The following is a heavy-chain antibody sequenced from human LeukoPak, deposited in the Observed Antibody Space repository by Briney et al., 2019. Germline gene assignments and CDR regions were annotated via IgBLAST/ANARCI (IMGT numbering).Heavy chain of an antibody. CDR2: ISGSGGST. CDR3: VEDRHV. D-gene: IGHD6-6*01. J-gene: IGHJ4*02. V-gene: IGHV3-23*01. Sequence: GSLSLSFAASGSPFSSYAMSWVRPAPGKGLEWVSAISGSGGSTYYADSVKGRFTISRDNSKNTLYLQMNRLRAEDTAVYYCVEDRHVWGQGTLVTVSS. CDR1: GSPFSSYA.